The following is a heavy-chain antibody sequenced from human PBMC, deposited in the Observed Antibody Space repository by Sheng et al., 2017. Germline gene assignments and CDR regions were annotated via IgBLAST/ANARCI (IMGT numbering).Heavy chain of an antibody. J-gene: IGHJ4*02. D-gene: IGHD3-10*01. CDR1: GFIFSDYW. Sequence: EVQLVESGGDLVQPGGSLRLSCAASGFIFSDYWVQWVRQVAGKGLEWVSGIGTDGSRTYYADSVKGRFTTFRDNAKNLVFLQMNSLRAEDTAVYYCARDFKDRGKWGQGTLVTVSS. V-gene: IGHV3-74*01. CDR3: ARDFKDRGK. CDR2: IGTDGSRT.